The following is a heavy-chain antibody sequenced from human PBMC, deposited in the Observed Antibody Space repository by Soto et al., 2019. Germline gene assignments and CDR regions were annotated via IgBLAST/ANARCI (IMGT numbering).Heavy chain of an antibody. J-gene: IGHJ6*02. Sequence: SETLSLTCSVSSDSMNSGGYYWSWIRQHPGKGLEWIGYIYSNGYTYYNPSLKSRVTISVDTSKNQFSLNLTSVNAADTAVYYCARRGGSSSGYYYYAMDVWGQGTTVTVSS. CDR2: IYSNGYT. V-gene: IGHV4-31*03. CDR1: SDSMNSGGYY. D-gene: IGHD6-6*01. CDR3: ARRGGSSSGYYYYAMDV.